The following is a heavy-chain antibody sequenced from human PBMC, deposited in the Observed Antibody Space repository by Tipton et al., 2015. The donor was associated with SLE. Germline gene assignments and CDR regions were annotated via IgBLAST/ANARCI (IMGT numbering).Heavy chain of an antibody. CDR1: GGSFSGYY. CDR3: ASAPGNWNYVEYFDY. D-gene: IGHD1-7*01. CDR2: INHSGST. J-gene: IGHJ4*02. Sequence: TLSLTCAVYGGSFSGYYWSWIRQPPGKGLEWIGEINHSGSTYYNPSLKSRVTISVDRSKNQFSLKLSSVTAADTAVYYCASAPGNWNYVEYFDYWGQGTLVTVSS. V-gene: IGHV4-34*01.